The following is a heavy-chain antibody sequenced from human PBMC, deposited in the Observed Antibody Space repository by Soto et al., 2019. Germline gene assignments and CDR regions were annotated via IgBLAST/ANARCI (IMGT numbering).Heavy chain of an antibody. D-gene: IGHD3-9*01. V-gene: IGHV4-59*01. Sequence: SETLSLTCTVSGGSISSYYWSWIRQPPGKGLEWIGYIYYSGSTNYNPSLKSRVTISVDTSKNQFSLKLSSVTAADTAVYYCAREVLVYDILTVYEYNCFDPWGRETLVTVSS. CDR1: GGSISSYY. CDR3: AREVLVYDILTVYEYNCFDP. J-gene: IGHJ5*02. CDR2: IYYSGST.